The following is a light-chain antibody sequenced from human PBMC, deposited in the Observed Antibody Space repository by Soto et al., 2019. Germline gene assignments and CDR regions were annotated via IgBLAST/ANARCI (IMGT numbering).Light chain of an antibody. CDR3: QQRYNWPIT. Sequence: TVLTQSPGTLSLSPGERATLSCRASQSVSSSYLAWYQQKPGQAPRLLIYGASSRATGIPARFSGSGSGTDFTLTISSLEPEDFSVYYCQQRYNWPITFGQGTRLEIK. CDR1: QSVSSSY. V-gene: IGKV3D-20*02. CDR2: GAS. J-gene: IGKJ5*01.